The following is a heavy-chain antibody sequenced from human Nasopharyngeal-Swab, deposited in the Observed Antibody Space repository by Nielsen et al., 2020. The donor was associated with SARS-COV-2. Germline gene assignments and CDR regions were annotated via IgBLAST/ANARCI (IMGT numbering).Heavy chain of an antibody. J-gene: IGHJ6*02. Sequence: GESLKISCAASGFTFSSYWMHWVRQAPGKGLVWVSRINSDGSRTSYADSVKGRFTITRDNAKNTLYLQMNSLRAEDTAVYYCARSVAARWNYYYYGMDVCGQGTTVTVSS. CDR2: INSDGSRT. CDR1: GFTFSSYW. V-gene: IGHV3-74*01. D-gene: IGHD6-19*01. CDR3: ARSVAARWNYYYYGMDV.